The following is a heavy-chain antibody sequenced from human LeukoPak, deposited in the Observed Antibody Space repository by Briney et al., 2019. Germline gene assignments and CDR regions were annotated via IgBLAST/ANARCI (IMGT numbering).Heavy chain of an antibody. CDR2: ISGSDGII. Sequence: PGGSLRLSCAASGFTFSDYYMSWIRQAPGKGLEWISYISGSDGIIYYTDSVRGRFTISRDNAKKSLYLQMNSLTAEDTAVYYCAKDLSSGRSYYFDYWGQGTLVTVSS. CDR1: GFTFSDYY. CDR3: AKDLSSGRSYYFDY. D-gene: IGHD6-25*01. J-gene: IGHJ4*02. V-gene: IGHV3-11*04.